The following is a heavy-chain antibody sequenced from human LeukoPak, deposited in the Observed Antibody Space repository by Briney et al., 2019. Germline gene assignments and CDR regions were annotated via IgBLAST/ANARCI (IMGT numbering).Heavy chain of an antibody. V-gene: IGHV3-23*01. Sequence: GGSLRLSCAASGFTFSSYAMSWVRQAPGKGLEWVSAISRSGGSTYYADSVKGRFTISRDNSKNTLYLQMNSLRAEDTAVYYCAKVPFYLVGATPVLFDYWGQGTLVTVSS. CDR2: ISRSGGST. D-gene: IGHD1-26*01. CDR3: AKVPFYLVGATPVLFDY. CDR1: GFTFSSYA. J-gene: IGHJ4*02.